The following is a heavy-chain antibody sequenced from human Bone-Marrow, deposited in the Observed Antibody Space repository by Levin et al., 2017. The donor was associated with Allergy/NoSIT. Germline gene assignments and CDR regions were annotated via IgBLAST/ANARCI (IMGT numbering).Heavy chain of an antibody. CDR1: GGSINYHY. CDR2: INNSGTT. CDR3: ARAYCVGDNCDFLSNYSMDI. D-gene: IGHD2-21*01. V-gene: IGHV4-59*11. J-gene: IGHJ6*03. Sequence: SQTLSLTCTVSGGSINYHYWSWVRQPPGKGLEWLGYINNSGTTSYNPSLQSRVTMSVDTSQNQFSLRLNSVTAADTAVYFCARAYCVGDNCDFLSNYSMDIWGNGTTVTVSS.